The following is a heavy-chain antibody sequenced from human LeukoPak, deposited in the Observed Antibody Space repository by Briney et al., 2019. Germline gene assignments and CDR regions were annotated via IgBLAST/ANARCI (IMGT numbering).Heavy chain of an antibody. CDR1: GFTFSGYS. CDR3: AREEYYYGSGTYYYGMDV. J-gene: IGHJ6*02. V-gene: IGHV3-48*02. CDR2: ISPSSITI. Sequence: PGGSLRLSCAASGFTFSGYSMHWVRQAPGKGLEWISCISPSSITIYYTDSVKGRFTISRDNAKNSLYLQMNSLRDEDTAVYYCAREEYYYGSGTYYYGMDVWGQGTTVTVSS. D-gene: IGHD3-10*01.